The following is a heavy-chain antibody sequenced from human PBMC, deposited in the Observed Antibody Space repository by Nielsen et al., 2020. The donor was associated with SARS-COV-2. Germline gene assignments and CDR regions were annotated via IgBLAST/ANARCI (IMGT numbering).Heavy chain of an antibody. V-gene: IGHV3-30*18. CDR3: AKDVAGTKEV. CDR1: GFTFSSYG. CDR2: ISYDGSNK. Sequence: GESLKISCAASGFTFSSYGMHWVRPAPGKGLEWVAVISYDGSNKYYADSVKGRFTISRDNSKNTLYLQMNSLRAEDTAVYYYAKDVAGTKEVWGQGTLVTVSS. D-gene: IGHD1-7*01. J-gene: IGHJ4*02.